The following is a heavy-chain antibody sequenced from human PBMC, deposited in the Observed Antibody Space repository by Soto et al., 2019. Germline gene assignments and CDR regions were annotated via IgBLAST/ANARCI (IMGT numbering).Heavy chain of an antibody. J-gene: IGHJ4*02. CDR3: VRESFYVLDY. D-gene: IGHD2-2*01. CDR2: IRKRAESYTT. CDR1: GFTFSHDH. V-gene: IGHV3-72*01. Sequence: EVQLVESGGGWVQPGGSLRLSSAGSGFTFSHDHVVWVRQAPGKGLEWVGRIRKRAESYTTEYAASVKGSLFVSMDDSKKSTYLSTETPITEETAVYYSVRESFYVLDYWGQGTLVTVS.